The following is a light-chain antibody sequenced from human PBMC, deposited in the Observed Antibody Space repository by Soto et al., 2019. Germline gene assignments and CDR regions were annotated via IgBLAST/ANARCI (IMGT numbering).Light chain of an antibody. CDR1: SDVGTYNL. CDR3: CSFTTSGTHVV. CDR2: EGF. J-gene: IGLJ2*01. Sequence: QSALTQPASVSGSPGQSITLSCTSDVGTYNLVSWYQQHPGKAPELIIYEGFKRPSGVSDRFSGSKSGNTASLTISGLQAEDEADYFCCSFTTSGTHVVFGGGTQLTVL. V-gene: IGLV2-23*01.